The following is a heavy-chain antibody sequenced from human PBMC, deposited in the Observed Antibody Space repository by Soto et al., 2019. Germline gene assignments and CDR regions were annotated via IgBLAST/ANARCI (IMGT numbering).Heavy chain of an antibody. CDR2: IYYSGST. CDR3: ARDSAYRVGDAFDI. CDR1: GGSISSGGYY. J-gene: IGHJ3*02. V-gene: IGHV4-31*03. D-gene: IGHD3-10*01. Sequence: TLSLTCTVSGGSISSGGYYWSLIRQHPGKGLEWIGYIYYSGSTYYNPSLKSRVTISVDTSKNQFSLKLSSVTAADTAVYYCARDSAYRVGDAFDIWGQGTMVTVSS.